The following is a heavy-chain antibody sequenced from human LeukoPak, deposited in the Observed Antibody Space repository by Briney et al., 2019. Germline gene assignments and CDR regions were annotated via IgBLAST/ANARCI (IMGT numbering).Heavy chain of an antibody. J-gene: IGHJ4*02. CDR1: GASISGSGYY. Sequence: SETLSLTCTVSGASISGSGYYWGWIRQPPGKGLEWIGNIYDSGSTYYNASLQSRVAISIDTSKNQFSLRLSSVTAADTAMYYCAKSGGYGLIDYWGQGTLVTVSS. V-gene: IGHV4-39*01. D-gene: IGHD1-26*01. CDR3: AKSGGYGLIDY. CDR2: IYDSGST.